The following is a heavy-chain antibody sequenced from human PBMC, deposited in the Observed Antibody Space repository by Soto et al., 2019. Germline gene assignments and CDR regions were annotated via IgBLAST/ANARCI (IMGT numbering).Heavy chain of an antibody. CDR3: ASPREVGATTRYGMDV. D-gene: IGHD1-26*01. Sequence: QVQLVQSGAEVKKPGSSVKVSCKASGGTFSSYAISWVRQAPGQGLEWMGGIIPIFGTANYAQKFQGRVTITADESTSTAYMELSSLRSEDTAVYDCASPREVGATTRYGMDVWGQGTTVTVSS. J-gene: IGHJ6*02. V-gene: IGHV1-69*01. CDR2: IIPIFGTA. CDR1: GGTFSSYA.